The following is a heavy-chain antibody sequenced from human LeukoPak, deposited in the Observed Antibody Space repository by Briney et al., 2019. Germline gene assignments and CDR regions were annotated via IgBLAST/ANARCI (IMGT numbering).Heavy chain of an antibody. Sequence: GGSLRLSCAASGFTVSSNYMSWVRQAPGKGLEWVSDIDSGGTTYSADSVKGRFTISRGNSKNTLYLQMNSLRAEDTAVYYCARSRSGDYYGSGSYFDYWGQGTLVTVSS. J-gene: IGHJ4*02. D-gene: IGHD3-10*01. V-gene: IGHV3-53*01. CDR2: IDSGGTT. CDR3: ARSRSGDYYGSGSYFDY. CDR1: GFTVSSNY.